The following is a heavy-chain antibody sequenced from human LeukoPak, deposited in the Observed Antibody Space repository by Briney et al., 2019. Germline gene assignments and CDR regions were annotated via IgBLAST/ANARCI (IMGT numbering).Heavy chain of an antibody. Sequence: PGGSLRLSCVASGFTFNTYNMHWVRQAPGKGLEWVAVIWYDGSNKYYADSVKGRFTISRDDSKNTLYLQMNSLRAEDTAVYYCARDNHGEVGIISDYWGQGTLVTVSS. CDR2: IWYDGSNK. D-gene: IGHD4-17*01. V-gene: IGHV3-33*08. CDR3: ARDNHGEVGIISDY. CDR1: GFTFNTYN. J-gene: IGHJ4*02.